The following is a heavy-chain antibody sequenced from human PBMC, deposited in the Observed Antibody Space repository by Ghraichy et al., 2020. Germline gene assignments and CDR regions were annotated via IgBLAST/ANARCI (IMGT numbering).Heavy chain of an antibody. V-gene: IGHV3-21*01. D-gene: IGHD3-10*01. J-gene: IGHJ4*02. CDR2: ISSSSSYI. Sequence: GGSLRLSCAASGFTFSSYSMNWVRQAPGKGLEWVSSISSSSSYIYYADSVKGRFTISRDNAKNSLYLQMNSLRAEDTAVYYCARQTMVRGAGTDYWGQGTLVTVSS. CDR1: GFTFSSYS. CDR3: ARQTMVRGAGTDY.